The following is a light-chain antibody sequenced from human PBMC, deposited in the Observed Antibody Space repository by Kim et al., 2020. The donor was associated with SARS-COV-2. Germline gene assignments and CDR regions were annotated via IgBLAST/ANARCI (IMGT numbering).Light chain of an antibody. J-gene: IGLJ3*02. CDR2: YDS. V-gene: IGLV3-21*04. CDR1: NIGSKS. Sequence: KTARINCGGNNIGSKSVHWYQQKPGQAPVLVIYYDSDRPSGIPERFSGSNSGNTATLTISRVEAGDEADYYCQVWDSSSDHWVFGGGTKLTVL. CDR3: QVWDSSSDHWV.